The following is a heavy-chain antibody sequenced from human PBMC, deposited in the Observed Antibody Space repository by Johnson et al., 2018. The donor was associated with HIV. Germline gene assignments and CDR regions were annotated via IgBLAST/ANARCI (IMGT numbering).Heavy chain of an antibody. D-gene: IGHD1-7*01. Sequence: QVQLVESGGGVAQPGRSLRLSCAASGFTFSSYAMHWVRQAPGKGLEWVAVISYDGSNKYYADSVKGRFTISRDNSKNTLYLQMNSLRAEDTAVYYCAREGGNWNYPGAFDIWGQGTMVTVSS. J-gene: IGHJ3*02. CDR2: ISYDGSNK. CDR3: AREGGNWNYPGAFDI. V-gene: IGHV3-30-3*01. CDR1: GFTFSSYA.